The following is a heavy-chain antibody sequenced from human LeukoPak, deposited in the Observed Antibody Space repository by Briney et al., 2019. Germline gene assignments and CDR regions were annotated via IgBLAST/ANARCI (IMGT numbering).Heavy chain of an antibody. CDR2: IRYDGSNK. CDR1: GFTFSSSG. Sequence: TGGSLRLSCAASGFTFSSSGMHWVRQAPGKGLEWVTFIRYDGSNKYYADSVKGRFTISRDNSKNTLYLQMNSLRAEDTAVYYCARGKSGSYGTKGYWGQGTLVTVSS. J-gene: IGHJ4*02. V-gene: IGHV3-30*02. D-gene: IGHD1-26*01. CDR3: ARGKSGSYGTKGY.